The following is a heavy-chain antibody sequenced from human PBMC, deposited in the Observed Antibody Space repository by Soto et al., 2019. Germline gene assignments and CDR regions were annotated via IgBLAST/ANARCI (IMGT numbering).Heavy chain of an antibody. J-gene: IGHJ6*02. Sequence: SETLSLTCTVSGGSISSSSYYWGWIRQPPGKGLEWIGSIYYSGSTYYNPSLKSRVTISVDTSKNQFSLKLSSMTAADTAVYYCARPGLSLGNYDFWSGYASNYYYYGMDVWGQGTTVTVSS. CDR3: ARPGLSLGNYDFWSGYASNYYYYGMDV. CDR2: IYYSGST. D-gene: IGHD3-3*01. V-gene: IGHV4-39*01. CDR1: GGSISSSSYY.